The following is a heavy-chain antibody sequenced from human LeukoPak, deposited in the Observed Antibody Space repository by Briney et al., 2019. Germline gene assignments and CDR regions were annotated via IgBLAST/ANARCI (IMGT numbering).Heavy chain of an antibody. D-gene: IGHD2-2*01. CDR2: INHSGST. CDR1: GNSFSGYY. Sequence: ASETLSLTCVVSGNSFSGYYWSWIRQPPGKGLEWIGEINHSGSTNYNPSLKSRVTISVDTSKNQFSLKLSSVTAADTAVYYCARHSRRYCSSTSCYAFDYWGQGTLVTVSS. V-gene: IGHV4-34*01. J-gene: IGHJ4*02. CDR3: ARHSRRYCSSTSCYAFDY.